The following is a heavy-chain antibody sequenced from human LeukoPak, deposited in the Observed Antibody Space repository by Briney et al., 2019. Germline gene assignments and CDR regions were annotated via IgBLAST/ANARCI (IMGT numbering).Heavy chain of an antibody. D-gene: IGHD3-10*01. CDR3: ARVAGYGSGGNWFDP. J-gene: IGHJ5*02. Sequence: GGSLRRSCAASGFTFSSYSMNWVRQAPGKGLEWVSSISSSSSYIYYADSVKGRFTISRDNAKNSLYLQMNSLRAEDTAVYYCARVAGYGSGGNWFDPWGQGTLVTVSS. V-gene: IGHV3-21*01. CDR1: GFTFSSYS. CDR2: ISSSSSYI.